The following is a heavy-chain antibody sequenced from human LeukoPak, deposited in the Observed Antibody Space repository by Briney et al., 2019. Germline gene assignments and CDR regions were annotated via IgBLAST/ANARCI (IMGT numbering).Heavy chain of an antibody. J-gene: IGHJ3*02. CDR3: AKDRSTYYYDSSGFYPDAFDI. CDR1: GFTFSSYG. CDR2: ISYDGSNK. Sequence: PGRSLRLPCATSGFTFSSYGIHWVRQAPGKGLEWVAVISYDGSNKYYADSVKGRFTISRDNSKNTLYLQMNSLRVEDTAVYYCAKDRSTYYYDSSGFYPDAFDIWGQGTMVTVSS. D-gene: IGHD3-22*01. V-gene: IGHV3-30*18.